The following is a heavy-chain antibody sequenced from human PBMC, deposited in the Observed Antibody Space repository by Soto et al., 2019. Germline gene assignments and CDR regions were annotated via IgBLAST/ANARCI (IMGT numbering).Heavy chain of an antibody. Sequence: QVQLVQSGAEVKKSGASLKVSAKASGYPFPTFVIGWLDQAPGQGFEWMGWISAYNGNTNYAQKFQDRVTMTTDTPTSTAYMELRSLRSDDTAVYYCARGIVGALEYFQHWGQGTLVTVSS. CDR2: ISAYNGNT. D-gene: IGHD1-26*01. CDR3: ARGIVGALEYFQH. V-gene: IGHV1-18*01. CDR1: GYPFPTFV. J-gene: IGHJ1*01.